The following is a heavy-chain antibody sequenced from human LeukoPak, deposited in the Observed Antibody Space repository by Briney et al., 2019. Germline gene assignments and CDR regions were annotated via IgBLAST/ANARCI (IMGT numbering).Heavy chain of an antibody. J-gene: IGHJ4*02. V-gene: IGHV3-23*01. Sequence: GGSLRLSCAASGFTFSSYAMSWVRQAPGKGLEWVSAISGSGGSTYYADSVRGRFTISRDNSKNTLYLQMNSLRAEDTAVYYCAKNYPGFDWLFSTFDYWGQGTLVTVPS. CDR2: ISGSGGST. CDR3: AKNYPGFDWLFSTFDY. D-gene: IGHD3-9*01. CDR1: GFTFSSYA.